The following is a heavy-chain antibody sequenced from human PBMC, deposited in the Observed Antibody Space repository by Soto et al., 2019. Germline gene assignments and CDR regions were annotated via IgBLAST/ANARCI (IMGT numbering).Heavy chain of an antibody. J-gene: IGHJ6*02. CDR1: GFTVSSYY. V-gene: IGHV3-23*01. CDR2: ISGSGGST. CDR3: ARDRGSKSYYYYGMDV. Sequence: GGSLRLSCAVSGFTVSSYYMTWVRQAPGKGLEWVSTISGSGGSTYYADSVKGRFTISRDNSKNTLYLQMNSLRAEDTAVYYCARDRGSKSYYYYGMDVWGQGTTVTVS. D-gene: IGHD2-2*01.